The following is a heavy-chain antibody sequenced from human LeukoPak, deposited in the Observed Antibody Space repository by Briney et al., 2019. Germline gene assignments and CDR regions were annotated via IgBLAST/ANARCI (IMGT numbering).Heavy chain of an antibody. D-gene: IGHD3-3*01. CDR3: ARVLNVYDFWSGYYSYGMDV. CDR1: GFTFSSYG. V-gene: IGHV3-30*19. J-gene: IGHJ6*02. CDR2: IWYDGSNK. Sequence: GGSLRLSCVASGFTFSSYGMHWVRQAPGKGLEWVAVIWYDGSNKYYADSVKGRFTISRDNSKNTLYLQMNSLRAEDTAVYYCARVLNVYDFWSGYYSYGMDVWGQGTTVTVSS.